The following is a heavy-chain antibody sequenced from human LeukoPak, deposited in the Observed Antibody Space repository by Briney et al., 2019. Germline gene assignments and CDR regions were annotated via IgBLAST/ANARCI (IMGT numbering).Heavy chain of an antibody. V-gene: IGHV4-34*01. CDR3: ARGWINYDSYYYYMDV. J-gene: IGHJ6*03. CDR2: INHSGST. Sequence: PSETLSLTCAVYGGSFSGYYWSWIRQPPGKGLEWIGEINHSGSTNYNPSLKSRVTISVDTSKNQFSLKLSSVTAADTAVYYCARGWINYDSYYYYMDVWGKGTTVTVSS. CDR1: GGSFSGYY. D-gene: IGHD3-22*01.